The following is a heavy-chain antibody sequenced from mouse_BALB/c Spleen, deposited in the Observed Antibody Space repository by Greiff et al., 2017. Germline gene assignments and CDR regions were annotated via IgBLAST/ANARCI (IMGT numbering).Heavy chain of an antibody. D-gene: IGHD1-1*01. Sequence: EVKLQESGPELVKPGASVKMSCKASGYTFTSSVMHWVKQKPGQGLEWIGYINPYNDGTKYNEKFKGKATLTSDKSSSTAYMERSSLTSEDSAVYYCARRGNYGGFDYWGQGTTLTVSS. CDR1: GYTFTSSV. J-gene: IGHJ2*01. V-gene: IGHV1-14*01. CDR3: ARRGNYGGFDY. CDR2: INPYNDGT.